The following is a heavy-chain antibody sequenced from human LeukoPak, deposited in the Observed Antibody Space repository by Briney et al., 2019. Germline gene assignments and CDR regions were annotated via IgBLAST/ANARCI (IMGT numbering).Heavy chain of an antibody. Sequence: GGSLRLSCAASGFTFSSYAMSWVRQAPGKGLEWVSAISGSGGSTYYADSVKGRFTISRDTSKNTLNLQMNSLRAEDTAVYYCARLGDLVVAPDALPHFGSWGQGTLVAVSS. CDR3: ARLGDLVVAPDALPHFGS. V-gene: IGHV3-23*01. J-gene: IGHJ5*01. CDR1: GFTFSSYA. CDR2: ISGSGGST. D-gene: IGHD2-8*01.